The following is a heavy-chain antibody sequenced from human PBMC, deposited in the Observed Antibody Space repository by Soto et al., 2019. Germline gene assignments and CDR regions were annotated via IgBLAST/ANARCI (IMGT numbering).Heavy chain of an antibody. J-gene: IGHJ5*02. V-gene: IGHV3-23*01. CDR1: GFTFSSYG. Sequence: HPGGSLRLSCAASGFTFSSYGMHWVRQAPGKGLEWVSAISGSGGSTYYADSVKGRFTISRDNSKNTLYLQMNSLRAEDTAVYYCAKDGDFWSGYLGLLAPWGQGTLVTVSS. CDR3: AKDGDFWSGYLGLLAP. CDR2: ISGSGGST. D-gene: IGHD3-3*01.